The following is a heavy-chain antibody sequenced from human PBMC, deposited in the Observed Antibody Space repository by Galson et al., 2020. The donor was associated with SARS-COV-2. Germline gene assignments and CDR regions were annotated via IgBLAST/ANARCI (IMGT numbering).Heavy chain of an antibody. V-gene: IGHV1-18*04. CDR2: ISAYNGNT. CDR3: ARETNYGSGSYNWFDP. Sequence: ASVNVSCKASGYTFTSYGISWVRQAPGQGLEWMGWISAYNGNTNYAQKLQGRVTMTTDTSTSTAYMELRSLRSDDTAVYYCARETNYGSGSYNWFDPWGQGTLVTVSS. J-gene: IGHJ5*02. CDR1: GYTFTSYG. D-gene: IGHD6-19*01.